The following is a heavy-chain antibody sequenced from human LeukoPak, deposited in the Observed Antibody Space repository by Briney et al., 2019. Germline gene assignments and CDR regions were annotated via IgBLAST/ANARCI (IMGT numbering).Heavy chain of an antibody. CDR3: AGDGADYGDYAVYFAY. J-gene: IGHJ4*02. CDR2: IWYDGSKE. D-gene: IGHD4-17*01. V-gene: IGHV3-33*01. CDR1: GFTFSDYA. Sequence: GRSLRLSCAASGFTFSDYAFHWVRQVPGKGLEWVAVIWYDGSKEYYSDSMKGRVTISRDNSKDTVYLHMDSLRAEDTAIYYCAGDGADYGDYAVYFAYWGQGALVTVSS.